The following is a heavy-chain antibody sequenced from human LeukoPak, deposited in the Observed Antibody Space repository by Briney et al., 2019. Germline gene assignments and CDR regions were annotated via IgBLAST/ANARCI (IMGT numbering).Heavy chain of an antibody. D-gene: IGHD3-22*01. V-gene: IGHV4-34*01. CDR2: INHSGST. CDR1: GGSFSGYY. J-gene: IGHJ3*02. Sequence: SETLSLTCAVYGGSFSGYYWSWIRQPPGKGLEWIGEINHSGSTNYNPSLKSRVTISVDTSKNQFSLKLSSVTAADTAVYYCARGTGISYYDSSGYYQDDAFDIWGQGTMVTVSS. CDR3: ARGTGISYYDSSGYYQDDAFDI.